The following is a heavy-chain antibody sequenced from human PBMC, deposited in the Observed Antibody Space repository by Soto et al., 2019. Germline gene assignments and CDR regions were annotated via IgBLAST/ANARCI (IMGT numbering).Heavy chain of an antibody. V-gene: IGHV3-23*01. CDR2: SDSGGPT. CDR3: AKCGGLGTPRGGGSCLCPIDY. Sequence: GGSLRLSCATSGFTFSSYAMSWVRQAPGKGLEWVSGSDSGGPTYYRDSVKGRFTISRDNSKNTLYLQMNSLRADDTAVYYCAKCGGLGTPRGGGSCLCPIDYWGQGILVTVSS. J-gene: IGHJ4*02. CDR1: GFTFSSYA. D-gene: IGHD2-15*01.